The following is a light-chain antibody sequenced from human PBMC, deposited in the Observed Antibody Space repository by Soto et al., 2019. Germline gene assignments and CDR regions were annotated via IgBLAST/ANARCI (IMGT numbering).Light chain of an antibody. CDR3: PQYGSSPRT. CDR1: QSVSSNF. Sequence: EIVLTQSPGTLSLSPGERATLSCRASQSVSSNFLAWYQQKPGQAPRLLIYGASSRATGIPDSFSGSGSGTDFTLTISRLEPEDFAVYYCPQYGSSPRTFGQGTKVEIK. V-gene: IGKV3-20*01. CDR2: GAS. J-gene: IGKJ1*01.